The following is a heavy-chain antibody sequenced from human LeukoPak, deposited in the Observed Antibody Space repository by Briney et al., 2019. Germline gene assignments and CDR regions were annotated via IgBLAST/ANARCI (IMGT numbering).Heavy chain of an antibody. Sequence: ASVKVSCKASGYTFTSYYMNWARQAPGQGLEWMGIINPTGGSTSYAQKFQGRVTMTRDTSTSTVYMELSSLRSEDTAVYYCARGLTFGGVTNDAFDIWGQGTMVTVSS. V-gene: IGHV1-46*01. CDR2: INPTGGST. CDR3: ARGLTFGGVTNDAFDI. D-gene: IGHD3-16*01. CDR1: GYTFTSYY. J-gene: IGHJ3*02.